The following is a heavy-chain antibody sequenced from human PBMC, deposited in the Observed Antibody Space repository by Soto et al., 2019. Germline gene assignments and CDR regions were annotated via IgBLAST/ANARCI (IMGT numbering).Heavy chain of an antibody. CDR1: GGSISSYY. Sequence: LSETLSLTCTVSGGSISSYYWSWIRQPPGKGLEWIGYIYYSGSTNYNPSLKSRVTISVDTSKNQFSLKLSSVTAADTAVYYCARTPRYCSSTSCYVENWFDPWGQGTLVTVS. D-gene: IGHD2-2*01. V-gene: IGHV4-59*01. J-gene: IGHJ5*02. CDR3: ARTPRYCSSTSCYVENWFDP. CDR2: IYYSGST.